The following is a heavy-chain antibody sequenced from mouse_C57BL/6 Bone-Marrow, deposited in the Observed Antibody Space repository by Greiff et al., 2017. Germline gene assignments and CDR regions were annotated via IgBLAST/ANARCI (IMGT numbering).Heavy chain of an antibody. V-gene: IGHV1-64*01. CDR1: GYTFTNYW. Sequence: QVQLQQSGAELVKPGASVKLSCKASGYTFTNYWMHWVKQRPGQGLEWIGMMQPKGGSPDYNEKFKSEATLSVDKSSRTAYMELSSLTSEDSAVYYCARANDYDGYTMDYGGQGTSGTVSS. D-gene: IGHD2-4*01. CDR3: ARANDYDGYTMDY. CDR2: MQPKGGSP. J-gene: IGHJ4*01.